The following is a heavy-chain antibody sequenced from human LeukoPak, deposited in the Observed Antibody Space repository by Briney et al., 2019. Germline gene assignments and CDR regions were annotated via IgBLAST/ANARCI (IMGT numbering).Heavy chain of an antibody. CDR3: ARVLHKRNYDSSVYYGY. V-gene: IGHV3-21*01. CDR1: GFTFSSHS. Sequence: GGSLRLSCAASGFTFSSHSMNWVRQAPGKGLEWVSSISSSSSYIYYVDSVKGRFTISRDNAKNSLYLQMNSLRAEDTAVYYCARVLHKRNYDSSVYYGYWGQGTLVTVSS. J-gene: IGHJ4*02. CDR2: ISSSSSYI. D-gene: IGHD3-22*01.